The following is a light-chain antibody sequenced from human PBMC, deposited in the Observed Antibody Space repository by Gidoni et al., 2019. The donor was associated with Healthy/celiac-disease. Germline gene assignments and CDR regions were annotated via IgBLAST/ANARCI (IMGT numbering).Light chain of an antibody. CDR1: QSISSW. V-gene: IGKV1-5*01. J-gene: IGKJ2*01. Sequence: DIQMTQSPSTLSASVGDRVTITCRASQSISSWLAWYQQKPGKAPKLLIYDASSLESGVPSRFSGSEVGTEFTLTISSLQPDDFATYYCQQYNSYSMYTFGQGTKLEIK. CDR2: DAS. CDR3: QQYNSYSMYT.